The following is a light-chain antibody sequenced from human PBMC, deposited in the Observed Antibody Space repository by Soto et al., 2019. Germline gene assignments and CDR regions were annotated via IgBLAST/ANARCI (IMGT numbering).Light chain of an antibody. CDR2: EVS. CDR3: TSYTRDTALV. CDR1: SRHVGTYNY. V-gene: IGLV2-14*01. Sequence: QSALTQPASVSRSPGQSITISCTGTSRHVGTYNYVSWYQHHPGKAPKLIIYEVSNRPSGVSNRFSGSKSGSTASLTISGLQAEDEADYHCTSYTRDTALVFGTGTKLTVL. J-gene: IGLJ1*01.